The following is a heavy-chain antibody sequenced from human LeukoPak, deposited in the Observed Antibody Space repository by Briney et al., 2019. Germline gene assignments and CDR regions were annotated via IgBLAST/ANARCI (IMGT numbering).Heavy chain of an antibody. CDR1: GFTFSSYA. Sequence: PGGSLRLSCAASGFTFSSYAMSWVRQAPRKGLEWVSVISGGGGSTYYADSVKGRFTISRDNSKSTLYLQMNSLRAEDTAIYYCAKARFGVLTRWDCWGQGTLVTVSS. CDR2: ISGGGGST. CDR3: AKARFGVLTRWDC. J-gene: IGHJ4*02. V-gene: IGHV3-23*01. D-gene: IGHD3-3*01.